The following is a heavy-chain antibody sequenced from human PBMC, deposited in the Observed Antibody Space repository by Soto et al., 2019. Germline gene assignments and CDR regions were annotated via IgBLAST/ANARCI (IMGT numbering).Heavy chain of an antibody. CDR2: IIPLFGTT. Sequence: QVQLVQSGVEVRRPGSSVKVSCKASGDTFKNCVISWVRQAPGQGLEWMGGIIPLFGTTDFAQRFQGRLTITTDESTTTAYMELSRLISEDTATYYCAAELGFGKLSVVWGQGTTVIVSS. D-gene: IGHD3-10*01. J-gene: IGHJ6*02. CDR3: AAELGFGKLSVV. CDR1: GDTFKNCV. V-gene: IGHV1-69*01.